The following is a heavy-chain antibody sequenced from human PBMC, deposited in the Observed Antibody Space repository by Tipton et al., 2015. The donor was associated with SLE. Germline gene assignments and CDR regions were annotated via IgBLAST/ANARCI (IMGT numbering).Heavy chain of an antibody. CDR1: GGSISGHY. J-gene: IGHJ4*02. D-gene: IGHD2-2*01. CDR3: ARYYCTTTRCYYFDY. V-gene: IGHV4-59*11. CDR2: LYYTGIT. Sequence: TLSLTFTVSGGSISGHYWSWIRQPPGRGLEWIGYLYYTGITDYNPSLKSRVTISVDTSKNQFSLKLRSVTAADTAVYFCARYYCTTTRCYYFDYWGRGTLVTVSS.